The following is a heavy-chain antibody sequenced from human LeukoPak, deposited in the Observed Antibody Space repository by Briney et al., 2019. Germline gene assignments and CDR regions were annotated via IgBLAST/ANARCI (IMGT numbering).Heavy chain of an antibody. J-gene: IGHJ4*02. V-gene: IGHV3-64*05. CDR3: VKGLDYSSSQMDS. D-gene: IGHD6-6*01. CDR2: INTNGANT. CDR1: GFTFKSYA. Sequence: SGGSLRLSRSASGFTFKSYAMHWVRQAPGKGLEYVSSINTNGANTYYADSVKGRFTISRDNSRNTVYVQMNSLTPEDTAVYYCVKGLDYSSSQMDSWGQGTVVTVSS.